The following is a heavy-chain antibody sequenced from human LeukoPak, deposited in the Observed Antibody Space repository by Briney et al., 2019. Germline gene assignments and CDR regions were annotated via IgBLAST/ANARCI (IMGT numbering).Heavy chain of an antibody. CDR3: AKVSSGSYYYPD. D-gene: IGHD3-10*01. V-gene: IGHV3-23*01. CDR1: GFTFSSYS. Sequence: GGSLRLSCAASGFTFSSYSMNWVRQAPGKGLEWVSAISGSGGSTYYADSVKGRFTISRDNSKNTLYLQMNSLRAEDTAVYYCAKVSSGSYYYPDWGQGTLVTVSS. CDR2: ISGSGGST. J-gene: IGHJ4*02.